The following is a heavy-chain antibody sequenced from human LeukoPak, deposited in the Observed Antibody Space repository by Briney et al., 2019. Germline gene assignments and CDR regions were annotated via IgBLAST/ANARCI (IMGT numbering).Heavy chain of an antibody. J-gene: IGHJ3*02. Sequence: GASVKVSCKASGYTFTSYGISWVRQAPGQGLEWMGWISAYNGNTNYAQKLQGRVTMTTDTSTSTAYMELRSLRSDDTAVYYCAFEYQLLLALDAFDIWGQGTMVTVSS. CDR2: ISAYNGNT. CDR3: AFEYQLLLALDAFDI. CDR1: GYTFTSYG. D-gene: IGHD2-2*01. V-gene: IGHV1-18*01.